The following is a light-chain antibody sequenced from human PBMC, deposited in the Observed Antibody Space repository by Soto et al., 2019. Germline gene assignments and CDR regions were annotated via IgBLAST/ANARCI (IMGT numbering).Light chain of an antibody. V-gene: IGKV1-6*01. Sequence: AIQMTQSPSSLSASVGDRVTITCRASQGIRHYLGWYQQKPGKAPKLLIYAASSLQSGVTSRFSGSGSGTDFTLTISSLQPEDFATYYCLQDYNYPRTFGGGTKVEIK. CDR1: QGIRHY. J-gene: IGKJ4*01. CDR3: LQDYNYPRT. CDR2: AAS.